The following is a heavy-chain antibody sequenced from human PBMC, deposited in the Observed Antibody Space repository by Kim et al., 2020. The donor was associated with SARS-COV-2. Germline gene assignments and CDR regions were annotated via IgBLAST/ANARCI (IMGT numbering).Heavy chain of an antibody. CDR3: TRGSRYLNWFDP. Sequence: GGSLRLSCTASGFTFGDYAMSWVRQAPGKGLEWVGFIRSKAYGGTTEYAASVKGRFTISRDDSKSIAYLQMNSLKTEDTAVYYCTRGSRYLNWFDPGAREPWSPSPQ. CDR1: GFTFGDYA. V-gene: IGHV3-49*04. J-gene: IGHJ5*02. CDR2: IRSKAYGGTT. D-gene: IGHD2-2*01.